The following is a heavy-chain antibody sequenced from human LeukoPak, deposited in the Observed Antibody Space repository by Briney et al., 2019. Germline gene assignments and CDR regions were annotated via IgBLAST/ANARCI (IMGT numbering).Heavy chain of an antibody. J-gene: IGHJ5*02. D-gene: IGHD4-17*01. CDR1: GFTFSSYG. CDR3: ARDEGYGDSDWFDP. V-gene: IGHV3-30*03. Sequence: RGSLRLSCAASGFTFSSYGMHWVRQAPGKGLEWVAVISYDGSNKYYADSVKGRFTISRDNSKNTLYLQMNSLRAEDTAVYYCARDEGYGDSDWFDPWGQGTLVTVSS. CDR2: ISYDGSNK.